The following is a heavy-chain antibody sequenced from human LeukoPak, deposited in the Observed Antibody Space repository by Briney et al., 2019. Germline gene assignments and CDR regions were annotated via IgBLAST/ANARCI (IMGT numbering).Heavy chain of an antibody. CDR1: GFTFSSYW. D-gene: IGHD6-13*01. V-gene: IGHV3-7*03. J-gene: IGHJ4*02. CDR2: IKQDGSEK. Sequence: GGSMRLSCAASGFTFSSYWMSWVRQAPGKGLEWVANIKQDGSEKYYVDSVKGRFTISRDNAKNSLYLQMNSLRAEDTAVYYCAREAPGWYSRSWFDYWGQGTLVTVSS. CDR3: AREAPGWYSRSWFDY.